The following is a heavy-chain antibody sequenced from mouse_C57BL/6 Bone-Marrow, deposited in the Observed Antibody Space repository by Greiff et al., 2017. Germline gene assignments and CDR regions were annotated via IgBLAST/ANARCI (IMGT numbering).Heavy chain of an antibody. J-gene: IGHJ4*01. V-gene: IGHV5-12*01. CDR3: ARHSDY. CDR1: GFTFSDYY. CDR2: ISNGGGST. Sequence: GKVVESGGGLVQPGGSLKLSCAASGFTFSDYYMYWVRQTPEKRLEWVAYISNGGGSTYYPDTVKGRFTISRDNAKNTLYLQMSRLKSEDTAMYYCARHSDYWGQGTSVTVSS.